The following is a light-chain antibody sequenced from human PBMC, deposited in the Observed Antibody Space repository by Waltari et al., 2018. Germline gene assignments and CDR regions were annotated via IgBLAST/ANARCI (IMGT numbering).Light chain of an antibody. J-gene: IGLJ3*02. V-gene: IGLV1-44*01. CDR3: AAWDDSLNGRWV. CDR2: RSD. Sequence: SVLTQPPSASGTPGQGVTISCSGGASTIGHTVVNWYQQVPGKAPKLLIYRSDRRPAGVPDRFSGSKSGTSASLAISGLQSEDEADYYCAAWDDSLNGRWVFGGGTKVTVL. CDR1: ASTIGHTV.